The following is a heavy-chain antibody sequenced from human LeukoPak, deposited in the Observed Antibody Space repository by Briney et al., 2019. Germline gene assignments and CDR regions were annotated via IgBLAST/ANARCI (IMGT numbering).Heavy chain of an antibody. CDR1: GFTFSSYS. CDR3: ARALADSRNYYLGFDY. J-gene: IGHJ4*02. CDR2: ISSSSSYI. Sequence: GGSLRLSCAASGFTFSSYSMNWVRQAPGKGLEWVSSISSSSSYIYYADSVKGRFTISRDNAKNSLYLQMNSLRPDDTALYYCARALADSRNYYLGFDYWGQGTLVTVSS. D-gene: IGHD3-22*01. V-gene: IGHV3-21*01.